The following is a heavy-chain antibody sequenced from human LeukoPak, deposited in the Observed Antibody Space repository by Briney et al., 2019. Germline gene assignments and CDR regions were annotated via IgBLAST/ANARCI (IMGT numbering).Heavy chain of an antibody. Sequence: GGSLRLSCRTSGLRFGDYAMSWVRRAPGKGREWVAFIRSNIYGGTTEYAASVRGRFTISRDDSESSVYLQMNSLKTEDTAVYYCTRDHWNTFDYWGQGTLVTVSS. V-gene: IGHV3-49*04. CDR3: TRDHWNTFDY. D-gene: IGHD1/OR15-1a*01. CDR1: GLRFGDYA. J-gene: IGHJ4*02. CDR2: IRSNIYGGTT.